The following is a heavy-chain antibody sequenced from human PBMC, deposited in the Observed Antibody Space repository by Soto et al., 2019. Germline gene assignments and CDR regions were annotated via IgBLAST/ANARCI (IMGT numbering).Heavy chain of an antibody. V-gene: IGHV3-48*02. Sequence: GGSLRLSCTPSGFIFSDYSMNWVRQAPGKGLEWISYITTTSSTMYYADSVKGRFTISRDNAKNSLYLQMNSLRDEDTAVYYCARDSSGRQYYGMDVWGQGTTVTVSS. CDR2: ITTTSSTM. CDR1: GFIFSDYS. CDR3: ARDSSGRQYYGMDV. J-gene: IGHJ6*02. D-gene: IGHD3-22*01.